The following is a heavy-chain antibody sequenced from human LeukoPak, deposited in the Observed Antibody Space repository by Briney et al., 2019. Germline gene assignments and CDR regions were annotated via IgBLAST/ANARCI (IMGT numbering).Heavy chain of an antibody. J-gene: IGHJ4*02. D-gene: IGHD3-22*01. Sequence: SETLSLTCAVYGGSFSGYYWSWIRQPPGKGLEWIGEINHSGSTNYNPSLKSRVTISVDTSKSQFSLKLSSVTAADTAVYYCARGWRMIVVPFNPFDYWGQGTLVTVSS. V-gene: IGHV4-34*01. CDR2: INHSGST. CDR3: ARGWRMIVVPFNPFDY. CDR1: GGSFSGYY.